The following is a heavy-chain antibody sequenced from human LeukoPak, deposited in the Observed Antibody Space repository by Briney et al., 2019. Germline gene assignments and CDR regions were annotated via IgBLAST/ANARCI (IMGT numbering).Heavy chain of an antibody. V-gene: IGHV3-33*01. D-gene: IGHD6-19*01. Sequence: PGRSLRLSCAASGFTFSSYGMHWVRQAPGKGLEWVAVIWYDGSNKCYADSVKGRFTISRDNSKNTLYLQMNSLRAEDTAVYYCARVTVAGTEFDYWGQGTLVTVSS. CDR3: ARVTVAGTEFDY. J-gene: IGHJ4*02. CDR2: IWYDGSNK. CDR1: GFTFSSYG.